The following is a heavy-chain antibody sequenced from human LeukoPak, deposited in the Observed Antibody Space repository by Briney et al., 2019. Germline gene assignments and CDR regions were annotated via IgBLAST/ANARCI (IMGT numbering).Heavy chain of an antibody. D-gene: IGHD6-19*01. J-gene: IGHJ4*02. V-gene: IGHV3-23*01. Sequence: GGSLRLSCAASGFTFSSYAMNWVRQAPGKGLEWVSFIVVSGGNTYYADSVKGRFTISRDNSNNTLYLQMNSLRAEDTAVYYCGKDFFGSSGWMDYWGQGTLVTVSS. CDR2: IVVSGGNT. CDR3: GKDFFGSSGWMDY. CDR1: GFTFSSYA.